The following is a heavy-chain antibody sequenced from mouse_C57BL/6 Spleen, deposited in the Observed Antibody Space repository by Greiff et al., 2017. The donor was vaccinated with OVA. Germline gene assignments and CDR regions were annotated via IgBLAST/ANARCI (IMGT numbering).Heavy chain of an antibody. CDR2: IRSKSSNYAT. CDR3: VREKIYYDYDGMDY. V-gene: IGHV10-3*01. CDR1: GFTFNTYA. J-gene: IGHJ4*01. Sequence: EVKVVESGGGLVQPKGSLKLSCAASGFTFNTYAMHWVRQAPGKGLEWVARIRSKSSNYATYYADSVKDRFTISRDDSQSMLYLQMNNLRTEDTAVYYCVREKIYYDYDGMDYWGQGTSVTVSA. D-gene: IGHD2-4*01.